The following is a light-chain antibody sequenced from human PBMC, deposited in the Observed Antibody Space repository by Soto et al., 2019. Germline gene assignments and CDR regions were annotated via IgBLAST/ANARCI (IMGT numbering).Light chain of an antibody. V-gene: IGKV1-5*03. CDR2: KAS. CDR1: QSISSW. CDR3: QQYNSYSEA. Sequence: DIQMTQSPSTLSASVGDRVTITCRASQSISSWLAWCQQKPGKAPKLLIYKASSLESGVPSRFSGSGSGTEFTLTISSLQPDDFATYYCQQYNSYSEAFGQGTKVDI. J-gene: IGKJ1*01.